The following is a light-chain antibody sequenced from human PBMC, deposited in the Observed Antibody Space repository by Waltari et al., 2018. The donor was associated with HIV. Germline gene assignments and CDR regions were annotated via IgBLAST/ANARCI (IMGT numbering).Light chain of an antibody. Sequence: DIQMTQSPFSVSASVGDRVTIACRASQGISTWLGWYQQKPGEAPKLLIHGASSVQSGVPSRFSGSGSGTDFTLTISSLQPEDFATYFCQQADSFPFTFGPGTKVDMK. J-gene: IGKJ3*01. V-gene: IGKV1-12*01. CDR1: QGISTW. CDR2: GAS. CDR3: QQADSFPFT.